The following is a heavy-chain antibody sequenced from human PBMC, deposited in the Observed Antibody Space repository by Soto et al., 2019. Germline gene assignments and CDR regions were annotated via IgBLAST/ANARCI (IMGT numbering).Heavy chain of an antibody. CDR3: ARDRLMITFGGVGDGRWFAFDI. V-gene: IGHV1-69*12. J-gene: IGHJ3*02. Sequence: QVQLVQSGAEVKKPGSSVKVSWKASGGTFSSYAISWVRQAPGQGLEWMGGIIPIFGTANYAQKFQGRVTITADESTSTAYMELSSLRSEDTAVYYCARDRLMITFGGVGDGRWFAFDIWGQGTMVTVSS. CDR2: IIPIFGTA. CDR1: GGTFSSYA. D-gene: IGHD3-16*01.